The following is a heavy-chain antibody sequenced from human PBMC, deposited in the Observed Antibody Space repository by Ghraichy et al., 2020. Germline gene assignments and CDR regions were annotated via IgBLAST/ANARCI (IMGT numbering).Heavy chain of an antibody. J-gene: IGHJ4*02. CDR1: GGSFSGYY. V-gene: IGHV4-34*01. CDR3: ARAASRWLQFLDY. Sequence: SETPSLTCAVYGGSFSGYYWSWIRQPPGKGLEWIGEINHSGSTNYNPSLKSRVTISVDTSKNQFSLKLSSVTAADTAVYYCARAASRWLQFLDYWGQGTLVTVSS. CDR2: INHSGST. D-gene: IGHD5-24*01.